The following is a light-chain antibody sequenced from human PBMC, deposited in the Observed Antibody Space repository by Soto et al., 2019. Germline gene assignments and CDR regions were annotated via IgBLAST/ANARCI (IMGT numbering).Light chain of an antibody. V-gene: IGKV1-12*01. CDR2: AAS. CDR3: QQANGFPFT. CDR1: HGVSSW. J-gene: IGKJ3*01. Sequence: DIQMTQSPSSVSASVGDRVTITCRASHGVSSWLAWYQQKPGKAPKLLIYAASSLQSGVPSRFSGSGSGADFTRTISSLQPEDFATYYCQQANGFPFTFGPGTKVDIK.